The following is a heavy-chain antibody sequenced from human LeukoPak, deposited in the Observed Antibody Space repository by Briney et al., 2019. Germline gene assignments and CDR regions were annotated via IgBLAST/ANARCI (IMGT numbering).Heavy chain of an antibody. CDR2: ISGDGAST. J-gene: IGHJ4*02. D-gene: IGHD2-15*01. CDR3: VFQVQGVVE. CDR1: GFTFSSNV. V-gene: IGHV3-64*05. Sequence: GGSLRLSCSASGFTFSSNVMHWVRQAPGKGLEYVSGISGDGASTYYADSVKGRFTISRDNSKNTLYVQMTSLRAEDTAVYYCVFQVQGVVEWGQGTLVTVSS.